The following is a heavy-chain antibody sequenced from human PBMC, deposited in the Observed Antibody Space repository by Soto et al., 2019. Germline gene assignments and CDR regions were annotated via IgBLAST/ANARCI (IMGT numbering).Heavy chain of an antibody. V-gene: IGHV3-48*01. CDR1: GFTFSTYS. CDR2: ISSTRSTI. J-gene: IGHJ4*02. CDR3: ARDRGSSGSYYTFDY. D-gene: IGHD3-10*01. Sequence: GGSLRLSCAASGFTFSTYSMNWVRQVPGKGLEWVSYISSTRSTIYYADSVKGRFTISRDSAKNSLYLQMNSLRAEDTAVYYCARDRGSSGSYYTFDYWGQGT.